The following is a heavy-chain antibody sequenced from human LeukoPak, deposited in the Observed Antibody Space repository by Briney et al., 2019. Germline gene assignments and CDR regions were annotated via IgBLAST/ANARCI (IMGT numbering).Heavy chain of an antibody. CDR3: ARVWGPLLWFGELFHSYYYYYYMDV. J-gene: IGHJ6*03. CDR2: IYYSGST. D-gene: IGHD3-10*01. CDR1: GGSISSSSYY. Sequence: SETLSLTCTVSGGSISSSSYYWGWIRQPPGKGLEWIGSIYYSGSTYYNPSLKSRVTISVDTSKNQFSLKLSSVTAADTAVYYCARVWGPLLWFGELFHSYYYYYYMDVWGKGTTVTVSS. V-gene: IGHV4-39*01.